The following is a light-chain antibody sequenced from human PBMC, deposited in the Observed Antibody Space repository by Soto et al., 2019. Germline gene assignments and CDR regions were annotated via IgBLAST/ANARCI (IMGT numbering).Light chain of an antibody. J-gene: IGLJ3*02. CDR3: QAYDYSLTASV. Sequence: QSALTQPASLSGSPGQSITISCTGTSNDVGDYNFVSWYQQLPGKAPKLMIYEVSSRPSGVSDRFSGSKSGTSASLAITGLQAEDEADYYCQAYDYSLTASVFGGGTKLTVL. V-gene: IGLV2-14*01. CDR2: EVS. CDR1: SNDVGDYNF.